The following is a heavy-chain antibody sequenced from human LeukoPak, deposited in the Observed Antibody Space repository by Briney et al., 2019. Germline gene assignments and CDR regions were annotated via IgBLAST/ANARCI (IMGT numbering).Heavy chain of an antibody. D-gene: IGHD2-15*01. CDR1: GYTFTSHD. CDR3: ARGPGLRCSGGSCYFDS. Sequence: ASVKVSCKTSGYTFTSHDINWVRQATGQGLEWMGWMNPNSGNTGYAQKFQGRVTMTRNTSISTAYMELSSLRSEDTAVYYCARGPGLRCSGGSCYFDSWGQGSLVTASS. V-gene: IGHV1-8*01. CDR2: MNPNSGNT. J-gene: IGHJ4*02.